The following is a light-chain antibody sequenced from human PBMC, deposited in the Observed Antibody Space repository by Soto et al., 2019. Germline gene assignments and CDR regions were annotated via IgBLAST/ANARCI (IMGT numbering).Light chain of an antibody. Sequence: DVVMTQSPLSLPVTLGQPASISCRSSQSLVHSDGNTYLNWYQQRPGQSPRPLIYKVSNRDSGVPDRFSGSASGSDFTLKISRVEAEDVGVYYCMQGTHWPYTFGQGTKLEIK. V-gene: IGKV2-30*02. CDR1: QSLVHSDGNTY. CDR2: KVS. J-gene: IGKJ2*01. CDR3: MQGTHWPYT.